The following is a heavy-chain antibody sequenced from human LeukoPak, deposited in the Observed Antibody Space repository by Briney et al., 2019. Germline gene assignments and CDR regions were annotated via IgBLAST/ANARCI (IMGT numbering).Heavy chain of an antibody. D-gene: IGHD4-17*01. V-gene: IGHV4-61*02. CDR1: GNSISSGDYY. CDR2: IYTSGST. CDR3: ARDSVRIYGDYGGDWFDP. Sequence: SETLSLTCTVSGNSISSGDYYWSWIRQPAGKGLEWIGRIYTSGSTTYNPSLKSRVTISGDTSENQFSLRLSSVTAADTAVYYCARDSVRIYGDYGGDWFDPWGQGTLVTVSS. J-gene: IGHJ5*02.